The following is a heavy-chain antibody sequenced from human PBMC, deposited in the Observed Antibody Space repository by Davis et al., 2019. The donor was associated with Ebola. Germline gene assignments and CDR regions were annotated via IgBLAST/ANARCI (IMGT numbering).Heavy chain of an antibody. V-gene: IGHV3-23*01. Sequence: GGSLRLSCAASGFTFSSYAMSWVRQAPGKGLEWVLAISGSGGSTYYADSVKGRFTISRDNSKNTLYLQMNSLRAEDTAVYYCAKASYGDYSLYYYYGMDVWGQGTTVTVSS. CDR3: AKASYGDYSLYYYYGMDV. CDR2: ISGSGGST. CDR1: GFTFSSYA. J-gene: IGHJ6*02. D-gene: IGHD4-17*01.